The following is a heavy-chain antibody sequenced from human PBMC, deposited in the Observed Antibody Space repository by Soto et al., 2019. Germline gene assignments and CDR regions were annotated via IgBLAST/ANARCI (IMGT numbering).Heavy chain of an antibody. Sequence: QVQLVESGGGVVQPGRSLRLSCAASGFTFSDYCMHWVRQAPGKGMEWVAVISSDGSNKYYADSVKGRFTLSRDNSKNTVYLQMSSLRAEDTAVYYCARDYYARSGSIAFYFGSWGQGTLVTVSS. CDR1: GFTFSDYC. V-gene: IGHV3-30*04. CDR3: ARDYYARSGSIAFYFGS. CDR2: ISSDGSNK. J-gene: IGHJ4*02. D-gene: IGHD3-22*01.